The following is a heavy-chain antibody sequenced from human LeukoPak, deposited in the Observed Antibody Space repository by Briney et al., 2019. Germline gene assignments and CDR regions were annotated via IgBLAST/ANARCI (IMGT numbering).Heavy chain of an antibody. CDR3: ARLSAYCRGGGCAYGMDV. J-gene: IGHJ6*02. Sequence: GESLKISCKGSGYTFANYWIGWVRQTPGKGLEWMAIIYPGDSEITYSPSFQGQVTISADKSFSTAYLQWSSLKASDTAMYYCARLSAYCRGGGCAYGMDVWGQGTTVTVSS. CDR2: IYPGDSEI. D-gene: IGHD2-15*01. V-gene: IGHV5-51*01. CDR1: GYTFANYW.